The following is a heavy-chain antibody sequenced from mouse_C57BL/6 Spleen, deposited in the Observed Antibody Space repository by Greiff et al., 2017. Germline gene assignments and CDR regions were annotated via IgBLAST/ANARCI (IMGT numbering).Heavy chain of an antibody. J-gene: IGHJ3*01. V-gene: IGHV1-15*01. CDR2: IDPETGGT. D-gene: IGHD2-13*01. CDR3: TLTVTAGLAY. CDR1: GYTFTDYE. Sequence: QVQLQQSGAELVRPGASVTLSCKASGYTFTDYEMHWVKQTPVHGLAWIGAIDPETGGTAYNQKFKGKAILTADTSASPAYMELRSLTSEDSAVYYCTLTVTAGLAYWGQGTLVTVSA.